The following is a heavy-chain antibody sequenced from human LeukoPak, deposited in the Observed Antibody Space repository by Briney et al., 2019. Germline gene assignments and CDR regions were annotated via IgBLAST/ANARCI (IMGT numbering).Heavy chain of an antibody. Sequence: PGGSLRLSCATSGFTFSSSTFGSYTMNWVRQAPGKGLEWVSSISSTGTYIYYTDSVKGRFTISRDIANSLLYLQMNSLRADDTAVYYCARGGVGATTMPDWYFDLWGRGTLVTVSS. V-gene: IGHV3-21*01. CDR1: GFTFSSSTFGSYT. J-gene: IGHJ2*01. CDR2: ISSTGTYI. CDR3: ARGGVGATTMPDWYFDL. D-gene: IGHD1-26*01.